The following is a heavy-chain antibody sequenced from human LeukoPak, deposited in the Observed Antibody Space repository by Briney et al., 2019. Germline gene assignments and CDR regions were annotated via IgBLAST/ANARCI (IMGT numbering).Heavy chain of an antibody. V-gene: IGHV3-21*01. D-gene: IGHD6-19*01. CDR2: ISSSSSYI. J-gene: IGHJ4*02. CDR1: GFTFSSYS. Sequence: GGSLRLSCAASGFTFSSYSMKWVRQAPGKGLEWVSSISSSSSYIYYADSVKGRFTISRDNAKNSLYLQMNSLRAEDTAVYYCARDWRYSSTKRNLDYWGQGTLVTVSS. CDR3: ARDWRYSSTKRNLDY.